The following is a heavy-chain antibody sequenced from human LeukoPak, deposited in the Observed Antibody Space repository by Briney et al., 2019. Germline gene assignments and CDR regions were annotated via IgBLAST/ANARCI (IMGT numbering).Heavy chain of an antibody. CDR2: IPYDGSNK. CDR3: ARDFRPRYYYDSSGYWSWFDP. CDR1: GFTFSSYA. Sequence: GRSLRLSCAASGFTFSSYAMHWVRQAPGKGLEWVAVIPYDGSNKYYADSVKGRFTISRDNSKNTLYLQMNSLRAEDTAVYYCARDFRPRYYYDSSGYWSWFDPWGQGTLVTVSS. J-gene: IGHJ5*02. D-gene: IGHD3-22*01. V-gene: IGHV3-30-3*01.